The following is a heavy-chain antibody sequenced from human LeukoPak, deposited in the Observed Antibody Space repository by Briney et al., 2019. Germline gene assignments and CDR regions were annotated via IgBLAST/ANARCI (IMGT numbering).Heavy chain of an antibody. V-gene: IGHV4-59*01. D-gene: IGHD4-17*01. Sequence: PSETLSLTCTVSGGSISNYYWSWVRQPPGKGLEWIGYIYYSGTTNYNPSLESRVTISVDTSNNQFSLKLSSVTAADTAAYYCARVEYGDYGWFDPWGQGTLVTVSS. CDR2: IYYSGTT. CDR1: GGSISNYY. CDR3: ARVEYGDYGWFDP. J-gene: IGHJ5*02.